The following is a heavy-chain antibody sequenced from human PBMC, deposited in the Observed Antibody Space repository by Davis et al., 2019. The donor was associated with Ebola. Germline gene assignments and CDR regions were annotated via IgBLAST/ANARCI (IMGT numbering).Heavy chain of an antibody. Sequence: PGGSLRLSCVASGFTLSGSAMHWVRQASGKGLEWVGRIRSKANNYGTSYTTSVKGRFTISRDDSKNTAYLQMNSLKTEDTAVYYCTSTFRYYMDVWGKGTTVTVSS. CDR1: GFTLSGSA. CDR2: IRSKANNYGT. D-gene: IGHD2/OR15-2a*01. CDR3: TSTFRYYMDV. J-gene: IGHJ6*03. V-gene: IGHV3-73*01.